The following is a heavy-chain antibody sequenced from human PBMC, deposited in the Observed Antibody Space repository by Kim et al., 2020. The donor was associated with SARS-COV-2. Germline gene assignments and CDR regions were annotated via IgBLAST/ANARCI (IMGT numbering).Heavy chain of an antibody. CDR3: ARVNTDYEYYYYGMDV. J-gene: IGHJ6*02. V-gene: IGHV3-21*01. CDR2: ISSSSSYI. D-gene: IGHD3-22*01. Sequence: GGSLRLSCAASGFTFSSYSMNWVRQAPGKGLEWVSSISSSSSYIYYADSVKGRFTISRDNAKNSLYLQMNSLRAEDTAVYYCARVNTDYEYYYYGMDVWGQGTTVTVSS. CDR1: GFTFSSYS.